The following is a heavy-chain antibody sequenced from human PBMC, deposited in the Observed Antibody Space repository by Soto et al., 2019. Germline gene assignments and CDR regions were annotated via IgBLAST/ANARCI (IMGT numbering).Heavy chain of an antibody. Sequence: SETLSLTCTVSGGSISSGGYYWSWIRQHPGKGLEWIGYIYYSGSTYYNPSLKSRVTISVDTSKNQFSLKLSSVTAADTAVYYCARGGGSPALSTVVTPKDYYYGMDVWGQGTTVTVSS. CDR1: GGSISSGGYY. CDR3: ARGGGSPALSTVVTPKDYYYGMDV. J-gene: IGHJ6*02. CDR2: IYYSGST. D-gene: IGHD4-17*01. V-gene: IGHV4-31*03.